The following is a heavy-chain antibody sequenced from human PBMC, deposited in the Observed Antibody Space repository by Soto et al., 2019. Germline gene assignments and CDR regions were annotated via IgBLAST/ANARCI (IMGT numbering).Heavy chain of an antibody. J-gene: IGHJ4*02. V-gene: IGHV3-23*02. Sequence: DVQLLESGGGLVQPGGSLRLSCAASGFTFNNYAMTWVRQAPGKGLEWVSAIGGNGAATYYVDSVKGRFTISRDNSKNTLDLRMNSLRAGDTAVSCWAKDSSGSHDYWGQGTLVTVSA. CDR1: GFTFNNYA. CDR2: IGGNGAAT. D-gene: IGHD6-19*01. CDR3: AKDSSGSHDY.